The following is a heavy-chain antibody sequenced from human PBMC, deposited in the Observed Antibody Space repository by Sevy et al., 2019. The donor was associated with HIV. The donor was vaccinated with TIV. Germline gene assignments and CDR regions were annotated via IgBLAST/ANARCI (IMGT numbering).Heavy chain of an antibody. V-gene: IGHV4-4*02. D-gene: IGHD6-13*01. J-gene: IGHJ4*02. CDR3: AREMYSSSWYPSYFDY. CDR2: IYHSGST. Sequence: SETLSLTCAVSGGSISSSNWWSWVRQPPGKGLEWIGEIYHSGSTNYNPSLKSRVTISVDKSKNQFSLKLSSVTAADTAVYYCAREMYSSSWYPSYFDYWGQRTLVTVSS. CDR1: GGSISSSNW.